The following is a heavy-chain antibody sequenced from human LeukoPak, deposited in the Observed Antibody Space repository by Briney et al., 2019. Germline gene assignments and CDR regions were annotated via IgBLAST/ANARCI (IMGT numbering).Heavy chain of an antibody. J-gene: IGHJ6*03. CDR1: GFTFSNSW. D-gene: IGHD6-13*01. V-gene: IGHV3-15*01. CDR2: IKSKADGGTR. CDR3: TRERDSSSSVRYYYYYMDV. Sequence: WGSLILSCAASGFTFSNSWMSWVRQAPGKGLEWVGRIKSKADGGTRDYAAPVTGRFNISRDDAKNTVSLQMNSLKTEDTGVYYCTRERDSSSSVRYYYYYMDVWGKGTTVTVSS.